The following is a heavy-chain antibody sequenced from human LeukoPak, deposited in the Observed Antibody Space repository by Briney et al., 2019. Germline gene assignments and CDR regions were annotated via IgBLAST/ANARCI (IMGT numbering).Heavy chain of an antibody. CDR1: GFTFSTFA. V-gene: IGHV3-23*01. J-gene: IGHJ6*02. D-gene: IGHD3-10*01. Sequence: GGSLRLSCGDSGFTFSTFAMTWGRQAPGKGLEWVSGISGSGGSTFYADPVKGRFTISRDNSKNTVYLQMNSLRAEDTAVYYCAKGPRGLYGMDVWGQGTTVTVSS. CDR3: AKGPRGLYGMDV. CDR2: ISGSGGST.